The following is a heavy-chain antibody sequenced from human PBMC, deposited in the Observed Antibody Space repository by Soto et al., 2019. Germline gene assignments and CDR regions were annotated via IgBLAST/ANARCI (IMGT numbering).Heavy chain of an antibody. V-gene: IGHV1-8*01. D-gene: IGHD1-26*01. Sequence: ASVKVSCKASGYTFTSYDINWVRQATGQGLEWMGWMNPNSGNTGYAQKFQGRVTMTRNTSISTAYMELSSLRSEDTAVYYCARELYRRVRFDPRGQAPLVTVSS. CDR1: GYTFTSYD. J-gene: IGHJ5*02. CDR3: ARELYRRVRFDP. CDR2: MNPNSGNT.